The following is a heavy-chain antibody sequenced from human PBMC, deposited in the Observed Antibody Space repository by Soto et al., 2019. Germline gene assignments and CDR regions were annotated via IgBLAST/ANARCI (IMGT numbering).Heavy chain of an antibody. Sequence: SVKVSCKASGGTFSSYAISWLRQSPGQGLEWMGGIIPIFGTANYAQKFQGRVTITADESTSTAYMELSSLRSEDTAVYYCARAKSLGVVITQYYYYYGMDVWGQGTTVTVSS. CDR3: ARAKSLGVVITQYYYYYGMDV. CDR2: IIPIFGTA. CDR1: GGTFSSYA. V-gene: IGHV1-69*13. D-gene: IGHD3-3*01. J-gene: IGHJ6*02.